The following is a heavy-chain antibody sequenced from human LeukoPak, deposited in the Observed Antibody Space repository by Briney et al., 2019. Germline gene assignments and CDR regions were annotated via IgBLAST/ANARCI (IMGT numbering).Heavy chain of an antibody. CDR1: KFTFTNAW. CDR3: TTANAVPLPDY. J-gene: IGHJ4*02. V-gene: IGHV3-15*01. D-gene: IGHD6-19*01. Sequence: SGGSLRLSCAASKFTFTNAWMSWVRQAPGKGREWVGRIKSKTDGETTDYAAPVKGRFTISRDDSKRTLYLQMNSLKTEDTAVYYCTTANAVPLPDYWGQGTLVIVSS. CDR2: IKSKTDGETT.